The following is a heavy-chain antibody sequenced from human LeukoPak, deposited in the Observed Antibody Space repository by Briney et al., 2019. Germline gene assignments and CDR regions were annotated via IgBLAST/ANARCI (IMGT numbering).Heavy chain of an antibody. Sequence: GGSLRLSCAASGFTFSSYSMNWVRQAPGKGLEWVSSISSSSSYIYYADSVKGRFTISRDNAKNSLYLQMNSLRAEDTAVYHCARGQSQSDAFDIWGQGTMVTVSS. CDR1: GFTFSSYS. J-gene: IGHJ3*02. CDR2: ISSSSSYI. V-gene: IGHV3-21*01. CDR3: ARGQSQSDAFDI.